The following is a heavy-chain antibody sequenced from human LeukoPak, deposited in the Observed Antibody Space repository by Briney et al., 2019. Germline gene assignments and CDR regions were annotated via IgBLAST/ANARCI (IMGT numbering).Heavy chain of an antibody. D-gene: IGHD3-10*01. CDR3: ATRPAETTWFGVFDY. CDR2: IYTSGST. J-gene: IGHJ4*02. Sequence: SETLSLTCIVSGASMDNHYRSWIRQTPGKALEWIGYIYTSGSTNYNPSLKSRVSMSVDTSKNEFSLRLSSVTAADTALYYCATRPAETTWFGVFDYWSRGTLVTVSS. CDR1: GASMDNHY. V-gene: IGHV4-4*09.